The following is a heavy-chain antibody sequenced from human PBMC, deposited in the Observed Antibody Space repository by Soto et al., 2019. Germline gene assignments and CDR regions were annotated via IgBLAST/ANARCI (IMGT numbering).Heavy chain of an antibody. CDR2: ISSSSSYI. V-gene: IGHV3-21*01. Sequence: EVQLVESGGGLVKPGGSLRLSCAASGFTFSSYSMNWVRQAPGKGLEWVSSISSSSSYIYYTDSVKGRFTISRDNAKNSLYLQMNSLRAEDTAVYYCARAGVAVAFDPWGQGTLVTVSS. CDR1: GFTFSSYS. CDR3: ARAGVAVAFDP. D-gene: IGHD6-19*01. J-gene: IGHJ5*02.